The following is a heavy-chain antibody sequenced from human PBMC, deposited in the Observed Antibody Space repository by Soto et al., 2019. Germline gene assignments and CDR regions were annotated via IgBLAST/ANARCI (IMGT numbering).Heavy chain of an antibody. D-gene: IGHD3-10*01. V-gene: IGHV5-51*01. CDR1: GYRFTRYW. J-gene: IGHJ6*02. CDR3: AGGGVRGVITRTRDYYGMDV. CDR2: IHPGDSDT. Sequence: GESLKISCTVSGYRFTRYWIGWVRQMPGKGLEWMGIIHPGDSDTRYSPSFQGQVTISADKSISTAYLQWSSLKASDTAMYYCAGGGVRGVITRTRDYYGMDVWGQGTTVTVSS.